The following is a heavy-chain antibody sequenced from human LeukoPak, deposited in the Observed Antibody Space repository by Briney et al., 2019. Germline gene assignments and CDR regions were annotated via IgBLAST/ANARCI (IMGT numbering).Heavy chain of an antibody. CDR1: GFTFRRYG. V-gene: IGHV3-23*01. Sequence: PGGTLRLSCAASGFTFRRYGMIWVRQAPGKGLEWVSVISGSGGSTYYGDSVKGRFTISRDNSKNTLYLQMNSLRAEDTAVYYCAKDRVRSYYYYMDVWGKGTTVTVSS. CDR2: ISGSGGST. D-gene: IGHD3-10*01. CDR3: AKDRVRSYYYYMDV. J-gene: IGHJ6*03.